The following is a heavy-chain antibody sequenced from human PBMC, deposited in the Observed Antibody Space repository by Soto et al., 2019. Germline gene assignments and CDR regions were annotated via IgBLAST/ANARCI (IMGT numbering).Heavy chain of an antibody. Sequence: GASVKVSCKASGYTFTGYYMHWVRQAPGQGLEWMGWINPNSGGTNYAQKFQGRVTMTRDTSISTAYMELSRLRSDDTAVYYCARDFPRYSSSSRVRWFGPWGQGTLVTVS. CDR2: INPNSGGT. D-gene: IGHD6-6*01. CDR1: GYTFTGYY. J-gene: IGHJ5*02. CDR3: ARDFPRYSSSSRVRWFGP. V-gene: IGHV1-2*02.